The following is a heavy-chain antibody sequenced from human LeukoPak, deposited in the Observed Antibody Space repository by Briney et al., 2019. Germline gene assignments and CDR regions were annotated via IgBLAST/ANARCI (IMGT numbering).Heavy chain of an antibody. D-gene: IGHD5-24*01. CDR3: AREVEMATIRCYGMDV. CDR1: GGSISSGGYY. CDR2: IYYSGST. J-gene: IGHJ6*02. V-gene: IGHV4-31*03. Sequence: SQTLSLTCTVSGGSISSGGYYWSWIRQHPGKGLEWIGYIYYSGSTYYNPSLKSRVTISVDTSKNQFSLKLSSVTAADTAVYYCAREVEMATIRCYGMDVWGQGTTVTVSS.